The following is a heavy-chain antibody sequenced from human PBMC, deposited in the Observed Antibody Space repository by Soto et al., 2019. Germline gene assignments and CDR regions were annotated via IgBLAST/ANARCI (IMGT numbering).Heavy chain of an antibody. D-gene: IGHD2-15*01. V-gene: IGHV3-30*18. Sequence: GGSLRLSCAASGFTFSSYGMHWVRQAPGKGLEWVAVISYDGSNKYYADSVKGRFTISRDNSKNTLYLQMNSLRAEDTAVYYCAKQLYCSGGSCYSDTIDYWGQGTLVTVSS. CDR1: GFTFSSYG. CDR2: ISYDGSNK. CDR3: AKQLYCSGGSCYSDTIDY. J-gene: IGHJ4*02.